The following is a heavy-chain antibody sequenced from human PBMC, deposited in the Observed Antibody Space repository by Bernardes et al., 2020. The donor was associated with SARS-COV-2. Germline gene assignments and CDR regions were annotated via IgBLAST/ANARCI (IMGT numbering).Heavy chain of an antibody. CDR1: GYTLTELS. J-gene: IGHJ5*02. CDR3: ATGPASFTYYYDSSAQGWFDP. Sequence: ASVKVSCMVSGYTLTELSMHWVRQAPGKGLEWMGGFDPEDGETIYAQKFQGRVTMTEDTSTDTAYMELSSLRSEDTAVYYCATGPASFTYYYDSSAQGWFDPWGQGTLVTVSS. D-gene: IGHD3-22*01. V-gene: IGHV1-24*01. CDR2: FDPEDGET.